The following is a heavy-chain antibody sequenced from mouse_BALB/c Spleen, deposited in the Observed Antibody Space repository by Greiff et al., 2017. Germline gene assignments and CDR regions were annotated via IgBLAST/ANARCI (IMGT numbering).Heavy chain of an antibody. CDR3: ARDASYKDVDY. J-gene: IGHJ4*01. D-gene: IGHD6-1*01. CDR2: ISDGGSYT. V-gene: IGHV5-4*02. CDR1: GFTFSDYY. Sequence: EVQGVESGGGLVKPGGSLKLSCAASGFTFSDYYMYWVRQTPEKRLEWVATISDGGSYTYYPDSVKGRFTISRDNAKNNLYLQMSSLKSEDTAMYYCARDASYKDVDYWGQGTSVTVSS.